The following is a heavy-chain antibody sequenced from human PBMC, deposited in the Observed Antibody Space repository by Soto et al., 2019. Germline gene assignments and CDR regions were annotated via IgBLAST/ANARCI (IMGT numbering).Heavy chain of an antibody. D-gene: IGHD6-19*01. J-gene: IGHJ3*02. CDR1: GGSISSSSYY. Sequence: QLQLQESGPGLVKPSETLSLTCTVSGGSISSSSYYWGWIRQPPGKGLEWIGSIYYSGSTYYNPSLKSRVTISVDTSKHQFSLKLSSVTAADTAVYYCARYLAVAGYVVRAFDIWGQGTMVTVSS. V-gene: IGHV4-39*01. CDR2: IYYSGST. CDR3: ARYLAVAGYVVRAFDI.